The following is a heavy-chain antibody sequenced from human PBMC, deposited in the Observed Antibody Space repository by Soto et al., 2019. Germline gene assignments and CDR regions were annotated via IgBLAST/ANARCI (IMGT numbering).Heavy chain of an antibody. D-gene: IGHD2-8*02. CDR2: INSDGSST. Sequence: PGGALRLSCAASGFTFSSYWMHWVRQAPGKGLVWVSRINSDGSSTSYADSVKGRFTISRDNAKNTLYLQMNSLRAEDTAVYYCARDLVVVYATGWFDPWGQGTLVPVSS. J-gene: IGHJ5*02. CDR1: GFTFSSYW. CDR3: ARDLVVVYATGWFDP. V-gene: IGHV3-74*01.